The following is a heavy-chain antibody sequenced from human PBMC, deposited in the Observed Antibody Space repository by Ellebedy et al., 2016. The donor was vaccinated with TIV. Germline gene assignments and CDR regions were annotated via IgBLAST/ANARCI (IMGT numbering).Heavy chain of an antibody. CDR3: ARQPPPHTDPWYFDL. CDR2: IYHSETT. J-gene: IGHJ2*01. V-gene: IGHV4-59*08. CDR1: GGSISDYY. Sequence: SETLSLTCTVSGGSISDYYWSWVRQPPGKGLEWIGYIYHSETTDYNPSLKSRVSLSGDASKSQFTLQLRSGTAADTAVYYCARQPPPHTDPWYFDLWGRGTLVTVSS.